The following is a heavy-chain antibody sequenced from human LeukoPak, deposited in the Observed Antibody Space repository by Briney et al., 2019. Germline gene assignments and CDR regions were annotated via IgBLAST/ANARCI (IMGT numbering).Heavy chain of an antibody. CDR3: ARETGYSSSWLFDY. J-gene: IGHJ4*02. Sequence: SETLSLTCTVSGGSISSYYWSWIRQPPGKGLEWIGYIYYSGSTNYNPSLKSRVTISVDTSKNQFSLKLSSVTAADTAVYYCARETGYSSSWLFDYWGQGTLVTVSS. CDR2: IYYSGST. D-gene: IGHD6-13*01. CDR1: GGSISSYY. V-gene: IGHV4-59*01.